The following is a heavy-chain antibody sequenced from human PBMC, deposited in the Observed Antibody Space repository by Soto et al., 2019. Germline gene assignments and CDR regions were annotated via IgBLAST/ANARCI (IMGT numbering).Heavy chain of an antibody. J-gene: IGHJ6*02. CDR1: GGTFSSYA. D-gene: IGHD3-3*01. CDR3: ARGLDDCWSGYYYYYYGMDV. CDR2: IIPIFGTA. Sequence: QVQLVQSGAEVKKPGSSVKVSCKASGGTFSSYAISWVRQAPGQGLEWMGGIIPIFGTANYAQKFQGRVTITADKSTSTAYMERSSLRSEDTAVYYCARGLDDCWSGYYYYYYGMDVWGQGTTVTVSS. V-gene: IGHV1-69*06.